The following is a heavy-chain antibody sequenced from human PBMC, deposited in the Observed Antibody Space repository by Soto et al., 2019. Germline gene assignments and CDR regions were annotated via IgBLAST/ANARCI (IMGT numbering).Heavy chain of an antibody. CDR1: GFTFSSYW. D-gene: IGHD3-3*01. CDR3: ARDLYIFGVVMTYYYMDV. J-gene: IGHJ6*03. Sequence: GGSLRLSCAASGFTFSSYWMSWVRQAPGKGLEWVANIKQDGSEKYYVDSVKGRFTISRDNAKNSLYLQMNSLRAEDTAVYYCARDLYIFGVVMTYYYMDVWCKGPTVTVSS. V-gene: IGHV3-7*01. CDR2: IKQDGSEK.